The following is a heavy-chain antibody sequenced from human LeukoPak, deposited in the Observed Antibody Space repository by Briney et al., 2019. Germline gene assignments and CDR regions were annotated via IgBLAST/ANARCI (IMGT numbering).Heavy chain of an antibody. D-gene: IGHD5-18*01. CDR3: AKGARYGYSYGHYYYYGMDV. CDR1: GFTFDDYA. CDR2: ISWNSGSI. Sequence: GGSLRLSCAASGFTFDDYAMHWVRQAPGKGLEWVSGISWNSGSIGYADSVKGRFTISRDNSKNTLYLQMNSLRAEDTAVYCCAKGARYGYSYGHYYYYGMDVWGQGTTVTVSS. V-gene: IGHV3-9*01. J-gene: IGHJ6*02.